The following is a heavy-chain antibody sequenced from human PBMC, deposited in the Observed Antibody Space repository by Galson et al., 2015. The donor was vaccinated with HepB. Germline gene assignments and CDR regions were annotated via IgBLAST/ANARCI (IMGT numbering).Heavy chain of an antibody. J-gene: IGHJ3*02. CDR3: ARDVPHSSGRGAFDI. CDR1: GFTFSSYA. CDR2: ISHDGSNK. V-gene: IGHV3-30-3*01. Sequence: SLRLSCAASGFTFSSYAMHWVRQAPGKGLEWVAVISHDGSNKYYADSVKGRFTISRDNSKNTLYLQMNSLRAEGTAVYYCARDVPHSSGRGAFDIWGQGTMVTVSS. D-gene: IGHD6-19*01.